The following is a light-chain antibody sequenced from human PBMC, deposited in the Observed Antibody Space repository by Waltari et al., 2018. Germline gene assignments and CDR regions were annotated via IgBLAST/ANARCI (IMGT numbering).Light chain of an antibody. CDR2: AAS. CDR3: QQLDSYPLT. V-gene: IGKV1-9*01. J-gene: IGKJ4*01. CDR1: QGISSY. Sequence: DIQLTQSPSFLSASVGDRVTITCRASQGISSYLAWYQQRVGKAPKLLIYAASTLQSGVPSRFGGSGSGTDFTLTISSLQPEDFATYYCQQLDSYPLTFGGGTKVEIK.